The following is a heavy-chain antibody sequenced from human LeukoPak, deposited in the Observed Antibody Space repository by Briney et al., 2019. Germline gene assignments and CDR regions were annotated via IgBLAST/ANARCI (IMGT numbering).Heavy chain of an antibody. V-gene: IGHV1-46*01. CDR1: GYTFTSYY. J-gene: IGHJ4*02. CDR3: ARDLTQHIVVVTGGTAWDY. D-gene: IGHD2-21*02. Sequence: ASVKVSCKASGYTFTSYYMHWVRQAPGQGLEWMGIINPSGGSTSYAQKSQGRVTMTRDTSTSTVYMELSSLRSEDTAVYYCARDLTQHIVVVTGGTAWDYWGQGTLVTVSS. CDR2: INPSGGST.